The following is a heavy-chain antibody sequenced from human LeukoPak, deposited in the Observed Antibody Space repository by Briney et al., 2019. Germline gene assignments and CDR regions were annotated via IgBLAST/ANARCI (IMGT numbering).Heavy chain of an antibody. CDR3: AREGGGVVVVVAATNDAFDI. CDR1: GYTFTSYY. J-gene: IGHJ3*02. CDR2: INPSGGST. Sequence: ASVKVSCKASGYTFTSYYMHWVRRAPGQGLEWMGIINPSGGSTSYAQKFQGRVTMTRDTSTSTVYMELSSLRSEDTAVYYCAREGGGVVVVVAATNDAFDIWGQGTMVTVSS. V-gene: IGHV1-46*01. D-gene: IGHD2-15*01.